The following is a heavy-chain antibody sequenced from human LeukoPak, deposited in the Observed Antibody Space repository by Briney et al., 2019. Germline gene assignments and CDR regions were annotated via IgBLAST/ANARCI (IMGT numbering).Heavy chain of an antibody. J-gene: IGHJ5*02. CDR1: GYTFTSYG. CDR2: ISAYNGNT. Sequence: GASVKVSCKTSGYTFTSYGISWVRQAPGQGLEWMGWISAYNGNTNYAQKLQGRVTMTTDTSTSTAYMELRSLRSDDTAVYYCARGGRMYYDFWSGYYRNWFDPWGQGTLVTVSS. D-gene: IGHD3-3*01. CDR3: ARGGRMYYDFWSGYYRNWFDP. V-gene: IGHV1-18*01.